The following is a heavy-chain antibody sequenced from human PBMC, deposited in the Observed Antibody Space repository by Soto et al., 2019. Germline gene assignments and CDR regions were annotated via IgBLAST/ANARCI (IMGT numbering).Heavy chain of an antibody. CDR3: ATLPPRVVVSVLPIPT. J-gene: IGHJ4*02. CDR1: GGSFSGYY. CDR2: INHSGST. D-gene: IGHD2-21*01. V-gene: IGHV4-34*01. Sequence: SETLSLTCAVYGGSFSGYYWTWIRQPPGTGLEWIGEINHSGSTNYNPSLKSRVTKSVDTSKNQFSLKLTSVTAADTAVYYCATLPPRVVVSVLPIPTWGQGTQVT.